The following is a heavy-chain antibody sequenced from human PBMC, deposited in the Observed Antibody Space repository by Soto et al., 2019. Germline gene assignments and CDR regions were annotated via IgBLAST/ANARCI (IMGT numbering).Heavy chain of an antibody. V-gene: IGHV3-72*01. D-gene: IGHD6-19*01. CDR3: AMLGGWSGGSSGMDV. J-gene: IGHJ6*02. CDR1: GLIFSDYH. CDR2: IRRKANSYTT. Sequence: EVQLVESGGGLVQPGGSLRLSCAASGLIFSDYHMDWVRQAQGKGLEWVGRIRRKANSYTTEYAASVKGRFTISRDDSKNSRYLQMNSLKSEDTAVYYCAMLGGWSGGSSGMDVWGQGTTVTVSS.